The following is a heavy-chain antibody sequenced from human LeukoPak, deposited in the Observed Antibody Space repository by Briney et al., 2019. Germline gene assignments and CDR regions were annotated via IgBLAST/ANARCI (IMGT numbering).Heavy chain of an antibody. CDR2: INHSGST. V-gene: IGHV4-34*01. Sequence: PSETLSLTCAVYGGSFSGYYWSWIRQPPGKGLEWIGEINHSGSTNYNPSLKSRVTISLDTSKKQFSLKLTSVTAADTAVYYCAREVPLAVAGPNWFGPWGQGTLVTVSS. CDR3: AREVPLAVAGPNWFGP. D-gene: IGHD6-19*01. J-gene: IGHJ5*02. CDR1: GGSFSGYY.